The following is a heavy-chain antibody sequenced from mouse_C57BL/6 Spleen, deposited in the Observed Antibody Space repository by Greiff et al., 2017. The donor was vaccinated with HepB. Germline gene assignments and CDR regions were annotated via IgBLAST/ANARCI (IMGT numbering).Heavy chain of an antibody. Sequence: QVQLQQPGAELVRPGSSVKLSCKASGYTFTSYWMHWVKQRPIQGLEWIGNIDPSDSETHYNQKFKDKATLTVDKSSSTAYMQLSSLTSEDSAGYYCAREENGPFAYWGQGTLVTVSA. CDR2: IDPSDSET. CDR3: AREENGPFAY. V-gene: IGHV1-52*01. CDR1: GYTFTSYW. J-gene: IGHJ3*01.